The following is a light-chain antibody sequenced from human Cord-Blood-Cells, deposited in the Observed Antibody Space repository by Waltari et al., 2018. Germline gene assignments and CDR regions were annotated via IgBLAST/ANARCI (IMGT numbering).Light chain of an antibody. V-gene: IGLV2-23*02. CDR2: EVS. CDR3: CSYAGSSTLV. Sequence: QSAPTQPASVSGSPGQSLTISCTVTRSDVGTYNLVSWYQQHPGKAPKLMIYEVSKRPSGVSNRFSGSKSGNTASLTISGLQAEYEADYYCCSYAGSSTLVFGGGTKLTVL. J-gene: IGLJ2*01. CDR1: RSDVGTYNL.